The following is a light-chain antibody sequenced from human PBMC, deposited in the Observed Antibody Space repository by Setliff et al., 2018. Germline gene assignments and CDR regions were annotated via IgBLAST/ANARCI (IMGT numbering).Light chain of an antibody. V-gene: IGLV2-11*01. CDR2: NVN. CDR3: CSYAGNSYV. Sequence: QSALTRPRSVSGSPGQSVTISCTGTSSDVGGYHYGGDYYVSWYQQYPGKAPKLIIYNVNQRPSGVPDRFSGSRSGVTASLTISGLQAEDESDYYCCSYAGNSYVFGTGTKVTVL. J-gene: IGLJ1*01. CDR1: SSDVGGYHY.